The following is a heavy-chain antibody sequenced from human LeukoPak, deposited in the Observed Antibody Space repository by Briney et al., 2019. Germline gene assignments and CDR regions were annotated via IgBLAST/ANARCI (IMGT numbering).Heavy chain of an antibody. CDR1: GFTFSGYW. Sequence: GGSLRLSCATSGFTFSGYWMHWVRQAPGKGLVWVSRINSDGSTTNYADSVKGRFTISRDNAKNTLFLQMHSLRVDDSAVYYCARSYYDTDAYYYFDYWGQGTLVTVSS. V-gene: IGHV3-74*01. CDR2: INSDGSTT. J-gene: IGHJ4*01. CDR3: ARSYYDTDAYYYFDY. D-gene: IGHD3-9*01.